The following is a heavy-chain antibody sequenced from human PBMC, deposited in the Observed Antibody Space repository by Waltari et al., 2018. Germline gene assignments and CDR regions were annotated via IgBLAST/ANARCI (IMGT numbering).Heavy chain of an antibody. V-gene: IGHV3-30*18. CDR3: AKEVEGITIFGVVIARDYYYGMDV. Sequence: QVQLVESGGGVVQPGRSLRLSCAASGFTFSSYGMHWVRPAPGTGLEWVAVISYDGSNKYYADSVKGRFTISRDNSKNTLYLQMNSLRAEDTAVYYCAKEVEGITIFGVVIARDYYYGMDVWGQGTTVTVSS. CDR2: ISYDGSNK. J-gene: IGHJ6*02. CDR1: GFTFSSYG. D-gene: IGHD3-3*01.